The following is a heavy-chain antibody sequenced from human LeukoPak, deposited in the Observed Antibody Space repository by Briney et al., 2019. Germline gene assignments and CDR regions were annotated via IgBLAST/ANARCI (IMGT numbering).Heavy chain of an antibody. CDR1: GDITHY. CDR3: ARHNGGGVGSYVAPGPPDYFDY. J-gene: IGHJ4*02. D-gene: IGHD1-26*01. CDR2: IYFSGST. Sequence: KTSETLSLTCTVSGDITHYWGWIRQPPGKGLECIGSIYFSGSTYYNPSLRSRVTISLDTSKKQLSLKLSSVTAADTAVYYCARHNGGGVGSYVAPGPPDYFDYWGQGNLVTVST. V-gene: IGHV4-39*01.